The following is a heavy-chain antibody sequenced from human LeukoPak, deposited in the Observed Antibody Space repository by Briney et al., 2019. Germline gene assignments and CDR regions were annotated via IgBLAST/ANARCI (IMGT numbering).Heavy chain of an antibody. V-gene: IGHV3-21*01. CDR2: ISVNGGDA. J-gene: IGHJ5*02. Sequence: GGSLRLSCVASGFTFSSYSMNWVRQAPGKGLEWVSSISVNGGDAYYADSVKGRFTISRDNAQNSLYLQMNSLRAEDTAVYYCARGSLRCSSTSCHKYYFDPYGQGTLVTVSS. CDR3: ARGSLRCSSTSCHKYYFDP. D-gene: IGHD2-2*02. CDR1: GFTFSSYS.